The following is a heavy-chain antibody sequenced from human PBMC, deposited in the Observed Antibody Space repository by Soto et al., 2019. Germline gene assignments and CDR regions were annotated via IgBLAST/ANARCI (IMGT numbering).Heavy chain of an antibody. CDR3: ARDVIAPPNHFDP. V-gene: IGHV4-38-2*02. D-gene: IGHD2-21*01. Sequence: SETLSLTCTVSGYSISSGYYWGWIRQPPGKGLEWVGSIYHSGTTYYNPSLKSRVTISLDTSKNQFSLEMTSVTAADTAVYYRARDVIAPPNHFDPWGQGTLVTVSS. J-gene: IGHJ5*02. CDR1: GYSISSGYY. CDR2: IYHSGTT.